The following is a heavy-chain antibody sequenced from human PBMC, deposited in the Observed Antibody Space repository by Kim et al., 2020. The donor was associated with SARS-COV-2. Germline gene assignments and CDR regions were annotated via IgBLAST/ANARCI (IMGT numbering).Heavy chain of an antibody. CDR2: ISSSSSNI. CDR3: ARGWKWFGELLCY. J-gene: IGHJ4*02. Sequence: GGSLRLSCAASGFTFSSYSMNWVRQAPGKGLEWVSSISSSSSNIYYADSVKGRFTISRDNAKNSLYLQMNSLRAEDTAVYYCARGWKWFGELLCYWGQGTLVTVSS. D-gene: IGHD3-10*01. CDR1: GFTFSSYS. V-gene: IGHV3-21*01.